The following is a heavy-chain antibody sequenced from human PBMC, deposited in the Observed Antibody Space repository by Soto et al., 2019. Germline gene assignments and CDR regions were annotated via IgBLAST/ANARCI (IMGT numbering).Heavy chain of an antibody. CDR3: ARSMDV. CDR2: IYYSGST. Sequence: PSETLSLTCTVSGGSISSYYWSWVRQPPGKGLEWIGYIYYSGSTNYNPSLKSRVTISVDTSKNQFSLKLSSVTAADPAVYYCARSMDVWGQGTTVTVSS. V-gene: IGHV4-59*01. J-gene: IGHJ6*02. CDR1: GGSISSYY.